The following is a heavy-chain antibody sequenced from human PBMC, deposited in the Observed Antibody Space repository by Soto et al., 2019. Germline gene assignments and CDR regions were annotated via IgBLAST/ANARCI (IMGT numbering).Heavy chain of an antibody. D-gene: IGHD3-16*02. V-gene: IGHV1-2*02. CDR2: INPRNGDT. J-gene: IGHJ4*02. Sequence: ASVKVSCKASGYTFTECNLHWVRQAPGQGLEWMGSINPRNGDTDFAQKFQPRVTMTRDTSITTAYMEVFRLTSHDTAVYYCARHRFTSGSDYFDSWGQGTLVTVSS. CDR3: ARHRFTSGSDYFDS. CDR1: GYTFTECN.